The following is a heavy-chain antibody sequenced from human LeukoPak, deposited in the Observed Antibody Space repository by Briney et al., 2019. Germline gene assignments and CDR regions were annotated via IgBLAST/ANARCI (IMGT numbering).Heavy chain of an antibody. CDR3: AREVYDFWSGNWFDP. V-gene: IGHV1-46*01. CDR2: INPSGGST. CDR1: GYTFTSYY. D-gene: IGHD3/OR15-3a*01. J-gene: IGHJ5*02. Sequence: ASVKVSCKASGYTFTSYYMHWVRQAPGQGLEWMGIINPSGGSTSYAQKFQGRVTMTRDMSTSTVYMELSSLRSEDTAVYYCAREVYDFWSGNWFDPWGQGTLVTVSS.